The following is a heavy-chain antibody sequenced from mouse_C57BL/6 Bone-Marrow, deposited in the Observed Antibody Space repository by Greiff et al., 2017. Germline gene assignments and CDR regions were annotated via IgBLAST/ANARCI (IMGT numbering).Heavy chain of an antibody. CDR3: ARHRRDYDEGYYAMDY. V-gene: IGHV5-2*01. J-gene: IGHJ4*01. CDR2: INSDGGST. Sequence: EVKVVESGGGLVQPGESLKLSCESNEYEFPSHDMSWVRKTPEKRLELVAAINSDGGSTYYPDTMERRFIISRDNTKKTLYLQMSSLRSEDTALDYCARHRRDYDEGYYAMDYWGQGTSVTVSS. D-gene: IGHD2-4*01. CDR1: EYEFPSHD.